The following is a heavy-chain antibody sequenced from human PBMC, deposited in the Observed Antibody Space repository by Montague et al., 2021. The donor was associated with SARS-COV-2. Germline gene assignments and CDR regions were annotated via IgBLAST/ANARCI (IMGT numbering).Heavy chain of an antibody. D-gene: IGHD2-15*01. J-gene: IGHJ6*03. CDR2: INHGGST. CDR1: GGSFSRYY. CDR3: ARLRDGVVPSPILGIGPYFTYSYMGV. V-gene: IGHV4-34*01. Sequence: SETLSLTCAVYGGSFSRYYWSWIRQRPGKGLEWIGEINHGGSTNYNPSLKNRLTISADTSKNQLSLKLTSVAATDTAVYYCARLRDGVVPSPILGIGPYFTYSYMGVWGTGTPVTVS.